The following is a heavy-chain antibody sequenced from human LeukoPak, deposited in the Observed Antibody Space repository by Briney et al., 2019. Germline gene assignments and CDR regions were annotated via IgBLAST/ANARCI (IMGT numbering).Heavy chain of an antibody. V-gene: IGHV1-18*01. CDR2: ISAYNGNT. Sequence: ASVKVSCKVSGYTLTELSMHWVRQAPGQGLEWMGWISAYNGNTNYAQKLQGRVTMTTDTSTSTAYMELRSLRSDDTAVYYCARDGAQAIDYWGQGTLVTVSS. CDR1: GYTLTELS. J-gene: IGHJ4*02. D-gene: IGHD3-10*01. CDR3: ARDGAQAIDY.